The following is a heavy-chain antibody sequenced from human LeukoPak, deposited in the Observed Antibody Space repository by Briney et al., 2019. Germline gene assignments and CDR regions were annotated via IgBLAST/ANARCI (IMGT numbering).Heavy chain of an antibody. D-gene: IGHD6-19*01. CDR3: ARVKYSSGCSPTGMDV. CDR2: IYYSGGT. CDR1: GGSSSPCY. V-gene: IGHV4-59*13. Sequence: PSETLSLTCAVSGGSSSPCYWRWLRQPAGEGLGWVGYIYYSGGTNYTPSLKSRVTISVDTSRNQFSLKLSSVTAADTAVYYCARVKYSSGCSPTGMDVWGQATTVTVS. J-gene: IGHJ6*02.